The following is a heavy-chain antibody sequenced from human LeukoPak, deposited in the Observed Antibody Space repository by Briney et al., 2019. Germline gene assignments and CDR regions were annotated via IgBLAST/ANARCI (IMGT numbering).Heavy chain of an antibody. V-gene: IGHV3-7*01. CDR2: KNQDGSEI. CDR1: GFTFSNYW. D-gene: IGHD6-13*01. J-gene: IGHJ4*01. Sequence: QTGGSLRLSCAASGFTFSNYWMSWVRQAPGKGLEWVANKNQDGSEINYVDSVKGRFTISRDNARNSLYLQMNGLRADDTAMYYCARVKQQLAPYFDXXXXXXLVTVSS. CDR3: ARVKQQLAPYFDX.